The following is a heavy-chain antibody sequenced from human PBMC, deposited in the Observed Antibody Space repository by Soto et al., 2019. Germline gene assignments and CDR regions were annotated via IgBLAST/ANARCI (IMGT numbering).Heavy chain of an antibody. Sequence: EVQLLESGGGLAQPGGSLRLSCAASGFTFSSHAMGWVRQAPGKGLEWVSGISVSGERTFYADTVKGRFTISRDNSKETLYLQMNSMRADDSAVYYCARDYGALWASRPGFDHWGQGTLVTVSS. J-gene: IGHJ4*02. CDR3: ARDYGALWASRPGFDH. D-gene: IGHD3-16*01. CDR2: ISVSGERT. V-gene: IGHV3-23*01. CDR1: GFTFSSHA.